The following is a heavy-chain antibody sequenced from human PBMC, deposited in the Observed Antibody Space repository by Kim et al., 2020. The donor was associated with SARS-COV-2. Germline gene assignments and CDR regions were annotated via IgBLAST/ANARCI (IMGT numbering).Heavy chain of an antibody. D-gene: IGHD3-10*01. CDR3: AKSVGEYYYYYGLDV. Sequence: SVQCRFTITRDTSKETVYLQMSSLRAEDTAVYFCAKSVGEYYYYYGLDVWGQGTTVIVSS. J-gene: IGHJ6*02. V-gene: IGHV3-23*01.